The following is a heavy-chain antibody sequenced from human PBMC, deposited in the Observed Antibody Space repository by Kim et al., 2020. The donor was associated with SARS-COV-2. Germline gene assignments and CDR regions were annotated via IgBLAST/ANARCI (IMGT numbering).Heavy chain of an antibody. CDR1: GFTFSSYA. D-gene: IGHD3-22*01. J-gene: IGHJ3*02. CDR3: AKIITMIVVVITPDAFDI. Sequence: GGSLRLSCAASGFTFSSYAMSWVRQAPGKGLEWVSAISGSGGSTYYTDSVKGRFTISRDNSKNTLYLQMNSLRAEDTAVYYCAKIITMIVVVITPDAFDIWGQGTMVTVSS. V-gene: IGHV3-23*01. CDR2: ISGSGGST.